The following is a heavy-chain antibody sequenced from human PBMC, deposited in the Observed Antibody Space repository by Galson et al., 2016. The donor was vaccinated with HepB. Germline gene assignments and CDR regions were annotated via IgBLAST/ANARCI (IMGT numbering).Heavy chain of an antibody. J-gene: IGHJ6*02. CDR1: GFTFNTYS. Sequence: SLRLSCAASGFTFNTYSIHWVRQAPGKGLEWVAVISYDGSDKDYADSVKGRFTISRDNSKNMLYLQMNSLRNEDTAVYYRARSTSDSSTWYVNYYYGMDVWGQGTTVTVSS. V-gene: IGHV3-30-3*01. CDR3: ARSTSDSSTWYVNYYYGMDV. D-gene: IGHD6-13*01. CDR2: ISYDGSDK.